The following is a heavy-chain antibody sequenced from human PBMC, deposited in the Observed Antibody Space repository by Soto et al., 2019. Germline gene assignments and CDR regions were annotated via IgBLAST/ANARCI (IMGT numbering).Heavy chain of an antibody. CDR3: AKDQVPYCSGGSCYSKNYYGMDV. CDR2: ISGSGGST. D-gene: IGHD2-15*01. Sequence: GGSLRLSCAASGFTFSSYAMSWVRQAPGKGLEWVSAISGSGGSTYYADSVKGRFTISRDNSKNTLYLQMNSLRAEDTAVYYCAKDQVPYCSGGSCYSKNYYGMDVWGQGTTVTVSS. J-gene: IGHJ6*02. V-gene: IGHV3-23*01. CDR1: GFTFSSYA.